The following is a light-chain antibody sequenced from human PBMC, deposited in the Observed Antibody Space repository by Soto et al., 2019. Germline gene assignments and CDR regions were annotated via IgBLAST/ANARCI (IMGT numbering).Light chain of an antibody. CDR1: SSDVGGYNY. J-gene: IGLJ1*01. Sequence: QSVLTQPASVSGSPGQSITISWTGTSSDVGGYNYVSWYQQHPGKAPKLMIYEVSNRPSGVSNRFSGSKSGNTASLTISGLQAEDEADYYCSSYTSSSISYVFGTGTRSPS. CDR2: EVS. CDR3: SSYTSSSISYV. V-gene: IGLV2-14*01.